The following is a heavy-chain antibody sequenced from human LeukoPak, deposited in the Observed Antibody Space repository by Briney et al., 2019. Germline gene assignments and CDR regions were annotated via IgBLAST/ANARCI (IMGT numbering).Heavy chain of an antibody. J-gene: IGHJ4*02. V-gene: IGHV4-31*03. D-gene: IGHD2-15*01. CDR2: IYYSGST. CDR1: GGSISSGGYY. Sequence: PSETLSLTCTVSGGSISSGGYYCSWIRQHPGKGLEWIGYIYYSGSTYYNPSLKSRVTISVDTSKNQFSLKLSSVTAADTAVYYCAREYCSGASCAIFDYWGQGTLVTVSS. CDR3: AREYCSGASCAIFDY.